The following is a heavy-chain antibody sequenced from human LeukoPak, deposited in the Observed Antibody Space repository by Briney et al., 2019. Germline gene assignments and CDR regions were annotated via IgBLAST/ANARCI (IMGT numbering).Heavy chain of an antibody. CDR2: ISHSGGT. CDR1: GGSISSGDYY. D-gene: IGHD3-10*01. CDR3: ARFGSY. Sequence: SETLSLTCTVSGGSISSGDYYWSWIRQPPGKGLEWIAYISHSGGTYYNPSLKSRVTISVDTSKSQFPLKLTSVTAADTAVYYCARFGSYWGQGTLVTVSS. V-gene: IGHV4-30-4*01. J-gene: IGHJ4*02.